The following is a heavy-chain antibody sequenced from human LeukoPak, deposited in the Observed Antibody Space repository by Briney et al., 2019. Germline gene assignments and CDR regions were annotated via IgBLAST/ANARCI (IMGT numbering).Heavy chain of an antibody. CDR2: IYYSGST. CDR3: ALGYCVNGVCYGLDY. J-gene: IGHJ4*02. V-gene: IGHV4-61*01. Sequence: SETLSLTCIVSGGSVSSASYYWSWIRQPPGKGLEWIGYIYYSGSTMYNPSLKSRVTISVDTSKKQFSLKLRSVTAADTAVYYCALGYCVNGVCYGLDYWGQGTLVTVSS. D-gene: IGHD2-8*01. CDR1: GGSVSSASYY.